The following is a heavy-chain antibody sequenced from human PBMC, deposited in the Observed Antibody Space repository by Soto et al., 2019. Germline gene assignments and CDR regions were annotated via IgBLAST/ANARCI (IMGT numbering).Heavy chain of an antibody. CDR3: AKEAPGGWHFFDT. CDR1: GFTFRTYG. J-gene: IGHJ4*02. D-gene: IGHD6-19*01. CDR2: ISSDATKK. V-gene: IGHV3-30*18. Sequence: QVQLVESGGGVVQPGRSLRLSCAASGFTFRTYGMHWVRQAPGEGPEWVADISSDATKKHYADSVKGRFTISRDNSKNTLYLQMISLRTEDTAVYYCAKEAPGGWHFFDTWGQGTLVTVSS.